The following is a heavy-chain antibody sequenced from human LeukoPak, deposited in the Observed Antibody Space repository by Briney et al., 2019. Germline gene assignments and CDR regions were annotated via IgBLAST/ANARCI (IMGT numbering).Heavy chain of an antibody. CDR1: GFTFDDYG. Sequence: PGGSLRLSCAASGFTFDDYGMSWVRQAPGKGLEWVSGINWNGGSTGYADSVKGRFTISRGNAKNSLYLQMNSLRAEDTALYYCARERYYGSGQPSFDPWGQGTLVTVSS. J-gene: IGHJ5*02. CDR2: INWNGGST. CDR3: ARERYYGSGQPSFDP. D-gene: IGHD3-10*01. V-gene: IGHV3-20*04.